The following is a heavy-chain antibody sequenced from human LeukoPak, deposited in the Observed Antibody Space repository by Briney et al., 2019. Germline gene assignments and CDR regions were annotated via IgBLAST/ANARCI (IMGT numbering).Heavy chain of an antibody. J-gene: IGHJ5*02. CDR3: ARGSLAAAGPNWFDP. CDR2: INPNSGGT. CDR1: GSTFTGYY. Sequence: GASVKVSCKASGSTFTGYYMHWVRQAPGQGLEWMGWINPNSGGTNYAQKFQGRVTMTRDTSISTAYMELSRLRSDDTAVYYCARGSLAAAGPNWFDPWGQGTLVTVSS. V-gene: IGHV1-2*02. D-gene: IGHD6-13*01.